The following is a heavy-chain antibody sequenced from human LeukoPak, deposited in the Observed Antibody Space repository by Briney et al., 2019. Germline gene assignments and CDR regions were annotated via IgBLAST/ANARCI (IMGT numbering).Heavy chain of an antibody. CDR3: LKDLTGSGDY. V-gene: IGHV3-64D*06. Sequence: GGSLRLSCSASGFTFNNYAMHWVRQAPGKGLEYVSAITSNGGTTYYGDSVRGKFTISRDNSKNTVYLQMSSLRPEDTAVYYCLKDLTGSGDYWGQGTVVTVFS. CDR1: GFTFNNYA. CDR2: ITSNGGTT. D-gene: IGHD3-10*01. J-gene: IGHJ4*02.